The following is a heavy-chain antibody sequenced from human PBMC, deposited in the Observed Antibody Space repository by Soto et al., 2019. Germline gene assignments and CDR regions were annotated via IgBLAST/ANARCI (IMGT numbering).Heavy chain of an antibody. CDR2: ISSSSSYI. D-gene: IGHD1-26*01. V-gene: IGHV3-21*01. J-gene: IGHJ5*02. CDR1: GFTFSSYS. CDR3: ARGHLDGSWFDP. Sequence: EVQLVESGGGLVKPGGSLRLSCAASGFTFSSYSMNWVRQAPGKGLEWVSSISSSSSYIYYADSVKGRFTISRDNAKNSLYLQMNSLRAEDTAVYYCARGHLDGSWFDPWGQGTLVTVSS.